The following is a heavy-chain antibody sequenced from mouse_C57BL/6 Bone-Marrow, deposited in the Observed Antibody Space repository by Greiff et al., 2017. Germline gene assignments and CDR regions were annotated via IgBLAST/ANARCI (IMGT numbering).Heavy chain of an antibody. V-gene: IGHV14-4*01. J-gene: IGHJ2*01. Sequence: VQLQQSGAELVGPGASVKLSCTASGFNIKDDYMHWVKQRPEQGLEWIGWIDPENGDTEYASKFQGKATITADTSSNTAYLQLSSLTSEDTAVYYCTTGGYAEGGFDYWGQGTTLTVSS. CDR1: GFNIKDDY. D-gene: IGHD2-2*01. CDR2: IDPENGDT. CDR3: TTGGYAEGGFDY.